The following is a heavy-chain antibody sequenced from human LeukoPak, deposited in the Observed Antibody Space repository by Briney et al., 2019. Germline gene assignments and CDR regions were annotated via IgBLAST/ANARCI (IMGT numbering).Heavy chain of an antibody. Sequence: GESLKISCKASGYTFTNYWVGWVRQMPGKGLEWMGIIYPGDSDTRYSPSFRGQVIISADKSIRTAYLQWTSLKASDTAMYYCARHTGEGSHFQHWGQGSLVTVSS. V-gene: IGHV5-51*01. CDR2: IYPGDSDT. D-gene: IGHD3-16*01. J-gene: IGHJ1*01. CDR3: ARHTGEGSHFQH. CDR1: GYTFTNYW.